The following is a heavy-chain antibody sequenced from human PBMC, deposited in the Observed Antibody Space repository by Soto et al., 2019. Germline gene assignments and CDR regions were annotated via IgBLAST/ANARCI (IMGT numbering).Heavy chain of an antibody. CDR1: GFSFSISP. J-gene: IGHJ4*02. D-gene: IGHD2-8*02. CDR2: ISYDGTNK. V-gene: IGHV3-30-3*01. Sequence: QVKLVESGGGVVQPGRSLRLSCAASGFSFSISPMHWVRQAPGKGPEWVALISYDGTNKFYADSVKGRFTISRDNSKSTLYLHVDSLRPEDAAVYYCARDPKTTGGQHWAFNYFDSWGQGTLVTVSS. CDR3: ARDPKTTGGQHWAFNYFDS.